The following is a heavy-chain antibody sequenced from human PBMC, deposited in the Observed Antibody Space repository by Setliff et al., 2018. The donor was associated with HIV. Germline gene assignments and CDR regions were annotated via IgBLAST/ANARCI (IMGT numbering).Heavy chain of an antibody. J-gene: IGHJ4*01. V-gene: IGHV4-4*02. Sequence: ASETLSLTCTISGDSISRSHWWSWVRRTPGKGLEWIGEVFHTGTTAFNPSLKSRVSMSVDKSRLQFSLRLESVTAADTAVYYCARGAPYCNHGVCHLFDYWGHGNRVTVSS. CDR2: VFHTGTT. CDR1: GDSISRSHW. CDR3: ARGAPYCNHGVCHLFDY. D-gene: IGHD2-8*01.